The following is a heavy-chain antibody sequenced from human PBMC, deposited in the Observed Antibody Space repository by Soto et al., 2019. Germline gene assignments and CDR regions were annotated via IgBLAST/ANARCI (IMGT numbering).Heavy chain of an antibody. Sequence: SVSNAWMNWVRQAPGKGLEWVGRIKSKTDGGTTDYAAPVKGRFTISRDDSKNTLYLQMNSLKTEDTAVYYCTTDGRHSGYDFFYGTHGRTTSDYWGQGTLVTVSS. CDR3: TTDGRHSGYDFFYGTHGRTTSDY. CDR1: SVSNAW. CDR2: IKSKTDGGTT. J-gene: IGHJ4*02. D-gene: IGHD5-12*01. V-gene: IGHV3-15*07.